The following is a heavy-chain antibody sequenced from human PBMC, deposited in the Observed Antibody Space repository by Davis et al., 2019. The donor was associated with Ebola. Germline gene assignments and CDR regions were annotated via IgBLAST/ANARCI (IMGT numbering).Heavy chain of an antibody. V-gene: IGHV3-64*01. D-gene: IGHD6-13*01. J-gene: IGHJ4*02. CDR1: GFTFSSYA. CDR2: ISSNGGSK. CDR3: ARGVAAAYFDY. Sequence: GGSMRLSCAASGFTFSSYAMHWVRQAQGKGLGYVSAISSNGGSKYYANSVKGRFTIPRDNSKNTLYLQMGSLIAEDMAVYYCARGVAAAYFDYWGQGTLVTVSS.